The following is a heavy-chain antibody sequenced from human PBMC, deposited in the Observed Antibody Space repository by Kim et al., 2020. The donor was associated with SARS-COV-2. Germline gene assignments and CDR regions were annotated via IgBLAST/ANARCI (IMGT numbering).Heavy chain of an antibody. CDR2: INPYNGNT. V-gene: IGHV1-18*04. CDR1: DYPFTSYG. D-gene: IGHD3-10*01. Sequence: ASVKVSCKASDYPFTSYGISWVRQAPGQGLEWMGWINPYNGNTRSAQKLQGRVTMTTDTSTGVAYMELRSLRSDDTAMYYCAKVRLEWFGEISFDDWGQGTLVTVSS. CDR3: AKVRLEWFGEISFDD. J-gene: IGHJ4*02.